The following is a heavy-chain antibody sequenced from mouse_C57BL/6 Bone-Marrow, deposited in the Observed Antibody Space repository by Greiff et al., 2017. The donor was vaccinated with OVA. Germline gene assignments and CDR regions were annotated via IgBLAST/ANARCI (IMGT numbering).Heavy chain of an antibody. J-gene: IGHJ3*01. CDR3: ARANSPY. Sequence: DVMLVESGGGLVKPGGSLQLSCAASGFPFSSYAMSWVRQTPEKRLEWVATISDGGSYTYYPDNVKGRVTISRDNAKNNLYLQMSRLKSEDTAMYYCARANSPYWGQGTLVTVSA. V-gene: IGHV5-4*03. CDR2: ISDGGSYT. D-gene: IGHD4-1*01. CDR1: GFPFSSYA.